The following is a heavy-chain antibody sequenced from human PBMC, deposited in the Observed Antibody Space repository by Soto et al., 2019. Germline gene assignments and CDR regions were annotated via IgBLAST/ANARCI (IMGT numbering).Heavy chain of an antibody. Sequence: SETLSLTCAVYGGSFSGYYWSWIRQPPGKGLEWIGEINHSGSTNYNPSLKSRVTISVDTSKNQFSLKLSSVTAADTAVYYCARVMTLTKQVLGGYYYGMDVWGQGTTVTVSS. CDR2: INHSGST. CDR3: ARVMTLTKQVLGGYYYGMDV. J-gene: IGHJ6*02. CDR1: GGSFSGYY. D-gene: IGHD3-16*01. V-gene: IGHV4-34*01.